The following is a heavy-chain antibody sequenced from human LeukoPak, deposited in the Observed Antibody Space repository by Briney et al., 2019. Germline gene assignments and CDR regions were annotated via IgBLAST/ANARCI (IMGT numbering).Heavy chain of an antibody. V-gene: IGHV4-59*01. Sequence: SETLSLTCTVSGGSISSYYWSWIRQPPGKGLEWIGYIYYSGSTNYNPSLKSRVTISVDTSKNQFSLKLSSVTAADTAVYYCARAGEDAFDIWGQGTMVTVSS. D-gene: IGHD3-16*01. CDR3: ARAGEDAFDI. J-gene: IGHJ3*02. CDR2: IYYSGST. CDR1: GGSISSYY.